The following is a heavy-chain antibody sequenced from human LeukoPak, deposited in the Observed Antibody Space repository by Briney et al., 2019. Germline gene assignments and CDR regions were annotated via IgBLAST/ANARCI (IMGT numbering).Heavy chain of an antibody. CDR2: ISGSGATT. D-gene: IGHD3-22*01. CDR3: ATDYYDRSGAYTVDY. Sequence: GGSLRLSCAASGFTFSNCAMHWVRQAPGKGLEWVSVISGSGATTHYADSVKGRFTISRDNSKNTVYLQMDSLRAEDTAVYYCATDYYDRSGAYTVDYWGQGTLVTVSS. V-gene: IGHV3-23*01. J-gene: IGHJ4*02. CDR1: GFTFSNCA.